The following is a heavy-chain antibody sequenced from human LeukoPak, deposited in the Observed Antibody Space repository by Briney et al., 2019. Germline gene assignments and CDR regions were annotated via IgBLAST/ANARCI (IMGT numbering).Heavy chain of an antibody. CDR2: ISGTGDNS. CDR3: AFPAHHWLVRGAFDI. CDR1: GFAFSSYD. J-gene: IGHJ3*02. D-gene: IGHD6-19*01. V-gene: IGHV3-23*01. Sequence: GGSLRLSCAASGFAFSSYDMNWVRQAAGKGLEWVTQISGTGDNSDYADSVKGRFTISRDNSKRTLYLQLNNLRVEDTAIYYCAFPAHHWLVRGAFDIWGQGTVVTVSS.